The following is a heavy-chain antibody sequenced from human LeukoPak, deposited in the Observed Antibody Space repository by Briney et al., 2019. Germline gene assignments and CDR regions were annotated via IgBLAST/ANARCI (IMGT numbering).Heavy chain of an antibody. CDR2: IYPGDSDT. J-gene: IGHJ4*02. CDR3: ARHSEGWLEPFDY. Sequence: GESLKISCKGSGYRFTSYWIGWVRQMPGKGLEGMGIIYPGDSDTRYSPSFQGHVTISADKSISSAYLQWSSLKASDTAMYYCARHSEGWLEPFDYWGQGTLVTVSS. D-gene: IGHD1-1*01. V-gene: IGHV5-51*01. CDR1: GYRFTSYW.